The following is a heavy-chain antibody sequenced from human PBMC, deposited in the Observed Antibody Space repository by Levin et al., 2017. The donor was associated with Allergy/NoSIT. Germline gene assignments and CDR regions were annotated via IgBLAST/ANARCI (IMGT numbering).Heavy chain of an antibody. Sequence: GGSLRLSCAASGFTFSSYWMSWVRQAPGKGLEWVANIKQDGSEKYYVDSVKGRFTISRDNAKNSLYLQMNSLRAEDTAVYYCARDYHPPWIQLSLDYWGQGTLVTVSS. CDR3: ARDYHPPWIQLSLDY. J-gene: IGHJ4*02. CDR1: GFTFSSYW. CDR2: IKQDGSEK. V-gene: IGHV3-7*01. D-gene: IGHD5-18*01.